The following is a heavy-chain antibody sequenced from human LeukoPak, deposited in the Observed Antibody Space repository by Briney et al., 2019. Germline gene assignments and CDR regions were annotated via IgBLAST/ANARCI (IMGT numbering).Heavy chain of an antibody. CDR1: GFTFSDYF. CDR2: INSAGNNI. J-gene: IGHJ4*02. CDR3: AISRVFDY. Sequence: GGSLRLSCVASGFTFSDYFMSWIRQAPGKGLEWLSFINSAGNNIYYADSVKGRFTISRDNSKETLYLEMNSLRVEDTAIYYCAISRVFDYWGQGTLVTVSS. V-gene: IGHV3-11*04.